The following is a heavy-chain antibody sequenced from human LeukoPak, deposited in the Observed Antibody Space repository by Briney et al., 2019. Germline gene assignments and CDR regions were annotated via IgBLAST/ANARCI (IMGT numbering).Heavy chain of an antibody. D-gene: IGHD3-9*01. CDR1: GFPFSSYG. Sequence: GGSLRVSCAASGFPFSSYGMHWVRQAPGKRLEWVAFIRYDGCNKYYADSVKGRFTISRDNSKNTLYLQMNSLRAEDTAVYYCAKDSRYFDWNDAFDIWGQGTMVTVSS. CDR2: IRYDGCNK. CDR3: AKDSRYFDWNDAFDI. V-gene: IGHV3-30*02. J-gene: IGHJ3*02.